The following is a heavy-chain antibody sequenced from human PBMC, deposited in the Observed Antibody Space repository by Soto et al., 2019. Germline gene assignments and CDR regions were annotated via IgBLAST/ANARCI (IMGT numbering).Heavy chain of an antibody. V-gene: IGHV4-39*02. D-gene: IGHD1-26*01. CDR3: ARDYTGGSYFSRGSV. J-gene: IGHJ6*02. Sequence: SETLSLTCTVSGGSISSSSYYWGWIRQPPGKGLEWIGSIYYSGSTYYNPSLKSRVTISVDTSKNQFSLKLSSVTAADTAVYYCARDYTGGSYFSRGSVWGQGTTVTVSS. CDR2: IYYSGST. CDR1: GGSISSSSYY.